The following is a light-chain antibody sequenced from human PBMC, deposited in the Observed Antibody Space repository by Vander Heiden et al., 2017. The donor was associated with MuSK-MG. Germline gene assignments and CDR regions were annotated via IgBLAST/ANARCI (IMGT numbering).Light chain of an antibody. CDR3: QQHKSYRLIA. CDR2: DVS. J-gene: IGKJ1*01. V-gene: IGKV1-13*02. CDR1: QGIGSA. Sequence: AIQLTQSPSSLSASVGDRVTITCRASQGIGSALAWYQQKPGKSPKFLIYDVSRLERGVPSRFSGSRYGTDFTLTISSRQPEDFASYYCQQHKSYRLIAFGRGTKVEIK.